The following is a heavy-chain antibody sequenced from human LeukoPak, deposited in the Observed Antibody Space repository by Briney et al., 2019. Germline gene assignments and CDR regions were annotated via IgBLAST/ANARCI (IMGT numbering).Heavy chain of an antibody. V-gene: IGHV1-69*13. D-gene: IGHD4-17*01. CDR1: GGTFSSYA. CDR2: IIPISGTA. J-gene: IGHJ4*02. Sequence: ASVKVSCKASGGTFSSYAISWVRQAPGQGLEWMGGIIPISGTANYAQKFQGRVTITADESTSTAYMELSSLRSEDTAVYYCARLLDYGDLFDYWGQGTLVTVSS. CDR3: ARLLDYGDLFDY.